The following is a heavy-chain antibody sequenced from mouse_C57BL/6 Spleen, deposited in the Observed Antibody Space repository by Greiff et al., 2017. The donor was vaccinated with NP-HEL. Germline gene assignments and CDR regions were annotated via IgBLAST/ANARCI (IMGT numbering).Heavy chain of an antibody. D-gene: IGHD2-5*01. Sequence: VQLQQSGAELVKPGASVKMSCKASGYTFTSYWITWVKQRPGQGLEWIGDIYPGSGSTNYNEKFKSKATLTVDTSSSTAYMQLSSLTSEDSAVYYCAREDYSNPYYYAMDYWGQGTSVTVSS. V-gene: IGHV1-55*01. CDR2: IYPGSGST. CDR3: AREDYSNPYYYAMDY. J-gene: IGHJ4*01. CDR1: GYTFTSYW.